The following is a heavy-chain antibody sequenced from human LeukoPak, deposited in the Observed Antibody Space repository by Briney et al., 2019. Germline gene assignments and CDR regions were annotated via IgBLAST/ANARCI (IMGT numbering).Heavy chain of an antibody. V-gene: IGHV4-4*07. D-gene: IGHD4-11*01. J-gene: IGHJ6*03. Sequence: SETLSLTCTVSGGSISSYYWSWIRQPAGKGLEWIGRIYSSGSTNYKPSLKSRVTMSLDTSKNQFSLKLSSVTAADTAVYYCARNRGSTVITDQYYYYYMDVWGKGTTVTVSS. CDR3: ARNRGSTVITDQYYYYYMDV. CDR1: GGSISSYY. CDR2: IYSSGST.